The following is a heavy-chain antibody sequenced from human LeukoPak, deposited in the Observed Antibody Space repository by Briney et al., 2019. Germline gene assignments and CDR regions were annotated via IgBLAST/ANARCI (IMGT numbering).Heavy chain of an antibody. CDR2: IKRKGDDGTI. J-gene: IGHJ4*02. V-gene: IGHV3-15*01. D-gene: IGHD3/OR15-3a*01. Sequence: GGSLRLSCAASGFTFSSYWMSWVRQAPGRGLEWVGRIKRKGDDGTIDYAAPMKGRLSISRDDSKNTLYLQMNSLKSEDTAVYYCTAGTGRSDFDYWGQGTLVTVSS. CDR3: TAGTGRSDFDY. CDR1: GFTFSSYW.